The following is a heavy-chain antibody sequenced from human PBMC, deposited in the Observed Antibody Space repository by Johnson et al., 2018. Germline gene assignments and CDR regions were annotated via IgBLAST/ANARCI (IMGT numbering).Heavy chain of an antibody. D-gene: IGHD2/OR15-2a*01. CDR1: GVSLSLHQ. V-gene: IGHV4-59*11. Sequence: QVQLQESGPGLVKPSETLSLICSVSGVSLSLHQWNWIRQAPGKGLEWLGVIYESGDTNYNPSLYSRGTISLDASKNQFSLKLRSVTAADTAMYFCARESFSVRAGNDGFDMWGQGTKVIVSS. CDR3: ARESFSVRAGNDGFDM. J-gene: IGHJ3*02. CDR2: IYESGDT.